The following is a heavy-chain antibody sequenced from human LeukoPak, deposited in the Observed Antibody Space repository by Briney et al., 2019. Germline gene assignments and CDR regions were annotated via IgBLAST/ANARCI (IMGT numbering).Heavy chain of an antibody. J-gene: IGHJ4*02. V-gene: IGHV3-66*02. Sequence: GGSMRLSCAASGLTVSSNYMSWVRQAPGKRLEWVADIYSGGSTYYADTVKGRFTLSRDESKNTLYLQMNSLRGEDTAVYYCARSYGGNSHFDYWGQGTLVTVSS. CDR2: IYSGGST. D-gene: IGHD4-23*01. CDR3: ARSYGGNSHFDY. CDR1: GLTVSSNY.